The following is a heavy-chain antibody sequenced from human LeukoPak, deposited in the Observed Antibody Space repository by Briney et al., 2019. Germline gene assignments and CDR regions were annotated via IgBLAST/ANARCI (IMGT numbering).Heavy chain of an antibody. D-gene: IGHD3-22*01. V-gene: IGHV1-69*13. CDR3: ARVYYYDSSGPGDY. CDR1: GGTFSSYA. Sequence: SVKVSCKASGGTFSSYAISWVRQAPGQGLEWMGGIIPIFGTANYAQKFQGRVTITADESTSTAYMELSSLRSEDTAVYYCARVYYYDSSGPGDYWGQGTLVTVSS. CDR2: IIPIFGTA. J-gene: IGHJ4*02.